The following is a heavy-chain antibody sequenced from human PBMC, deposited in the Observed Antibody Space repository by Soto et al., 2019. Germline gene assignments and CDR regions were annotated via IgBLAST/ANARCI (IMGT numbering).Heavy chain of an antibody. Sequence: ASVKVSCKDSGYTFTSYGIRWVRQAPGQGLEWMGWISAYNGNTNYAQKLQGRVTMTTDTSTSTAYMELRSLRSDDTAVYYCARLVTGTPYYYYGMDVWGQGTTVTVSS. V-gene: IGHV1-18*01. J-gene: IGHJ6*02. CDR1: GYTFTSYG. CDR2: ISAYNGNT. CDR3: ARLVTGTPYYYYGMDV. D-gene: IGHD1-7*01.